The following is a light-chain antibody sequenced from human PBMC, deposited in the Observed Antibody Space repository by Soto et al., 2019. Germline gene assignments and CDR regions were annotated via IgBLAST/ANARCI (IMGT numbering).Light chain of an antibody. CDR3: QQRSNWPF. CDR2: DAS. V-gene: IGKV3D-20*02. CDR1: QSVSSSY. J-gene: IGKJ5*01. Sequence: EIVLTQSPGTLSLSPGERVTLSCRASQSVSSSYLAWYQQKPGRAPRLLIYDASNRAPGIPARFSGSGSGTDFTLTISSLEPEDFAVYYCQQRSNWPFFGQGTRLEI.